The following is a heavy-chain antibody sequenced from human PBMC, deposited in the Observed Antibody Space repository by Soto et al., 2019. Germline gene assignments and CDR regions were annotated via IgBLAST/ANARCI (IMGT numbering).Heavy chain of an antibody. CDR3: ARHRKLRYFDWPHQGDFEI. CDR1: GDSIRTLYY. CDR2: IHHSGGT. D-gene: IGHD3-9*01. Sequence: PSETLSLTCTVSGDSIRTLYYWSWIRQPPGKGLEWIGHIHHSGGTSYNPSLKSLVAISVDTSKNQFSLKVSSVTAADTAVYYCARHRKLRYFDWPHQGDFEIWGQGTMVTVS. J-gene: IGHJ3*02. V-gene: IGHV4-59*08.